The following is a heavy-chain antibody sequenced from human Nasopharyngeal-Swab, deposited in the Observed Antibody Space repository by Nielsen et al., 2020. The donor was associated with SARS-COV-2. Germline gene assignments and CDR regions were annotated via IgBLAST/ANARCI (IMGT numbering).Heavy chain of an antibody. CDR3: ARTLYDIVTDQYEGYDT. D-gene: IGHD3-9*01. CDR2: IYYSGDT. J-gene: IGHJ5*02. Sequence: SETLSLTCAVSGVFISRCGAYWSWLRQPPGQDLVWIGYIYYSGDTDYNPALQSRVSISADTSRNQFSLKLTSVTAADTAVYYCARTLYDIVTDQYEGYDTWGPGILVTVSS. CDR1: GVFISRCGAY. V-gene: IGHV4-30-4*08.